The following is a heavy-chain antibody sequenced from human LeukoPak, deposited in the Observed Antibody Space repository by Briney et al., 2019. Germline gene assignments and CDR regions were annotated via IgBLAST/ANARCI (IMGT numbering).Heavy chain of an antibody. J-gene: IGHJ4*02. V-gene: IGHV1-8*03. CDR1: GYIFTSYD. CDR3: ARGREHTSGWYIPDY. D-gene: IGHD6-19*01. Sequence: ASVKVSCKASGYIFTSYDINWVRQATGQGLEWMGWMNPNSGNTGFAQKFQGRVTITRNISISTAYMELSSLRFEDTAVYYCARGREHTSGWYIPDYWGQGTLVTVSS. CDR2: MNPNSGNT.